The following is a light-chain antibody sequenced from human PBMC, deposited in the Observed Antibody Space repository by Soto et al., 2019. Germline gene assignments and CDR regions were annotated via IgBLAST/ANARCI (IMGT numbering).Light chain of an antibody. CDR3: QQYISFPHR. CDR2: KTS. V-gene: IGKV1-5*03. J-gene: IGKJ2*03. CDR1: QNIISW. Sequence: DIPMTQSPSTLSASVGDRVTITCRASQNIISWLAWYQQKPGKAPKLLTYKTSILESGVPSRFSGSGSGTEYTLTINSLQPYEFATYYCQQYISFPHRFGQRTKLEIK.